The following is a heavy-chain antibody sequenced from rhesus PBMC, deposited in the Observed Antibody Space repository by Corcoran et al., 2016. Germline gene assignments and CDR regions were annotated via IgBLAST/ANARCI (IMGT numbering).Heavy chain of an antibody. V-gene: IGHV4-169*01. Sequence: QLQLQESGPGLVKPSETLSVTCAVSGGSISSSYWSWIRQAPGKGLEWIGYIYGSGSSTNYNPSLKSRVTLSVDTSKNQLSLKLSSMTAADTAVYYCARGLNFDYWGQGVLVTVSS. CDR1: GGSISSSY. CDR2: IYGSGSST. J-gene: IGHJ4*01. CDR3: ARGLNFDY.